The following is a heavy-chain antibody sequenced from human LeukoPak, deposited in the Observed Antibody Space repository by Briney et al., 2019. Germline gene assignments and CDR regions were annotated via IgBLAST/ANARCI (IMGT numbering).Heavy chain of an antibody. J-gene: IGHJ5*02. CDR1: GGTFSSYA. V-gene: IGHV1-69*04. D-gene: IGHD3-9*01. Sequence: SVKVSCKASGGTFSSYAISWVRQAPGQGLEWMGRIIPIFGIANYAQKFQGRVTITADKSTSTAYMELSSLRSEDTAVYYCAREEGFDSVRGWFDPWGQGTLVTVSS. CDR2: IIPIFGIA. CDR3: AREEGFDSVRGWFDP.